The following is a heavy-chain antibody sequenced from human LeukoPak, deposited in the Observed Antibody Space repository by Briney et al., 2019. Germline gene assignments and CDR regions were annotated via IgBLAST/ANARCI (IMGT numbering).Heavy chain of an antibody. D-gene: IGHD6-19*01. Sequence: ASVKVTCKASGHTFTSCGICWVRQAPGQGPEWMGWVSAYNGNTNYAQKFRGRVTMTTDTSTNTAYMELRSLRYDDTAVYYCARDAPQWRNTFDFWGQGTMITVS. CDR3: ARDAPQWRNTFDF. CDR2: VSAYNGNT. J-gene: IGHJ3*01. CDR1: GHTFTSCG. V-gene: IGHV1-18*01.